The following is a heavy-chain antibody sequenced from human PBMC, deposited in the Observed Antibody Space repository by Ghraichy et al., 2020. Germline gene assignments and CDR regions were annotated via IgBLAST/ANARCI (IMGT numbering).Heavy chain of an antibody. Sequence: LSLTCAASGFTFSSYEMNWVRQAPGKGLEWVSYISSSGSTIYYADSVKGRFTISRDNAKNSLYLQMNSLRAEDTAVYYCASSGYGPHLQGMDVWGQGTTVTVSS. CDR2: ISSSGSTI. CDR3: ASSGYGPHLQGMDV. CDR1: GFTFSSYE. V-gene: IGHV3-48*03. D-gene: IGHD5-18*01. J-gene: IGHJ6*02.